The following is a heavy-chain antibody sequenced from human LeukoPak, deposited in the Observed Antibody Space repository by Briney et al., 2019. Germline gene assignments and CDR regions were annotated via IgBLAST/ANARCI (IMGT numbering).Heavy chain of an antibody. V-gene: IGHV3-43*02. CDR1: GFSFSTYT. Sequence: GGSLRLSCTASGFSFSTYTMNWVRQAPGKGLEWVSLISGDGGSTYYADSVKGRFTISRDNSKNSLYLQMNSLRTEDTALYYCAKVRLTRGSLDYWGQGTLVTVSS. CDR3: AKVRLTRGSLDY. J-gene: IGHJ4*02. CDR2: ISGDGGST. D-gene: IGHD1-26*01.